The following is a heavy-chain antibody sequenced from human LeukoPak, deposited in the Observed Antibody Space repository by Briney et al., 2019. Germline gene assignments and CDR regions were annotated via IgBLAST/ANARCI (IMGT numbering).Heavy chain of an antibody. D-gene: IGHD3-22*01. CDR3: ARDTTPRNYYDSSGYGY. CDR1: GFTFRNYP. V-gene: IGHV3-7*01. CDR2: IKQDGSEK. J-gene: IGHJ4*02. Sequence: GGSLRLSCAASGFTFRNYPMSWVRQAPGKGLEWVANIKQDGSEKYYVDSVKGRFTISRDNAKNSLYLQMNSLRAEDTAVYYCARDTTPRNYYDSSGYGYWGQGTLVTVSS.